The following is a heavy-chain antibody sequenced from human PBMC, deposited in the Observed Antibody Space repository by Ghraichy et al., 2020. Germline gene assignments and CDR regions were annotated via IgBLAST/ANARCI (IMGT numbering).Heavy chain of an antibody. D-gene: IGHD5-18*01. Sequence: ASVKVSCKASGYTFTGCYMHWVRQAPGQGLEWMGWINPNSGVTNYAQKFQGRVTMTRDTSISTAYMELSRLTSDDTAVYYCARGPSGDNYGYLSWFDPWGQGTLVTVSS. J-gene: IGHJ5*02. CDR2: INPNSGVT. V-gene: IGHV1-2*02. CDR3: ARGPSGDNYGYLSWFDP. CDR1: GYTFTGCY.